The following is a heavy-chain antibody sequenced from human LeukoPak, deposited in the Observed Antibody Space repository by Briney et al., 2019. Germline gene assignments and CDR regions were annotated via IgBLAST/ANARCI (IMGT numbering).Heavy chain of an antibody. CDR1: GFTFSSYG. V-gene: IGHV3-30*02. CDR2: IRYDGSNK. J-gene: IGHJ4*02. Sequence: GGSLRLACAASGFTFSSYGMHWVRQAPGKGLEWVTFIRYDGSNKYYADSVKGRFTISRDNSKNTLYLQMNSLRAEDTAVYYCARRAGAYSQPYDYWGQGTLVTVSS. CDR3: ARRAGAYSQPYDY. D-gene: IGHD4/OR15-4a*01.